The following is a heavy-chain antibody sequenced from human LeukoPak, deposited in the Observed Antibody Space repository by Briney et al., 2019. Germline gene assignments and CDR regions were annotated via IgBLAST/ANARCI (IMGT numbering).Heavy chain of an antibody. D-gene: IGHD2-2*01. J-gene: IGHJ4*02. CDR1: GLTVSSNY. CDR2: IYGGGRT. Sequence: GGSLRLSCAASGLTVSSNYMSWVRQAPGRGLEWVSVIYGGGRTYYADSGKGRFTISRHNSNNTLYLQMNSLRPGDTAVYYCARVIYQLVFDYWGQGTLVSVSS. CDR3: ARVIYQLVFDY. V-gene: IGHV3-53*04.